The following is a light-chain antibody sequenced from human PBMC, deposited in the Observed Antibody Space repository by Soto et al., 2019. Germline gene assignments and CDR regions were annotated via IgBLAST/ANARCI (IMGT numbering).Light chain of an antibody. CDR2: GAS. J-gene: IGKJ5*01. V-gene: IGKV1-9*01. CDR3: QQLNAYPIT. Sequence: DIQLTQSPSFLSASVGDRVTITCRASQGISTYFAWYHQKPGKAPKLLIYGASTLQSGVPSRVSGSGSGTEFTLTISILQHEDFATYYCQQLNAYPITFGQGTRLEI. CDR1: QGISTY.